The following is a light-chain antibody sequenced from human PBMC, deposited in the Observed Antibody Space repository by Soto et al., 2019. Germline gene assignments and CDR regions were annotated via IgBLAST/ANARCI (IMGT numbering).Light chain of an antibody. CDR1: QSVSSTY. CDR3: QQYVTSPLT. CDR2: GAS. J-gene: IGKJ4*01. Sequence: EIVLTQSPGTLSLSPGERATLSCRASQSVSSTYLAWYQQKPGQAPRLLIYGASSRATGIPDRFSGSGSGTDFTITISRLEPEDFAVYYCQQYVTSPLTFGGGTKVEI. V-gene: IGKV3-20*01.